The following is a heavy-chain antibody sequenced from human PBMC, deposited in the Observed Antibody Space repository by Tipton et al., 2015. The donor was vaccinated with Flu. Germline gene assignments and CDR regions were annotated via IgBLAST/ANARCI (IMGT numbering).Heavy chain of an antibody. CDR3: ARGIAAAGTDYYYMDV. CDR1: GGSISSYY. V-gene: IGHV4-59*12. CDR2: IYYSGST. Sequence: TLSLTCTVSGGSISSYYWSWIRQPPGKGLEWIGYIYYSGSTNYNPSLKSRVTISVDTSKNQFSLKLSSVTAADTAVYYCARGIAAAGTDYYYMDVWGKGTTVTVSS. J-gene: IGHJ6*03. D-gene: IGHD6-13*01.